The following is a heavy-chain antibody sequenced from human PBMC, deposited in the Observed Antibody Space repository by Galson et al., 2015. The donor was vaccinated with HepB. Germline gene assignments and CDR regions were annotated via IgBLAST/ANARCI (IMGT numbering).Heavy chain of an antibody. J-gene: IGHJ4*02. V-gene: IGHV1-69*13. CDR3: AGAGYCGGDCYNDY. CDR2: IIPIFGTA. D-gene: IGHD2-21*02. CDR1: GGTFSSYA. Sequence: SVKVSCKASGGTFSSYAISWVRQAPGQGLEWMGGIIPIFGTANYAQKFQGRVTITADESTSTACMELSSLRSEDTAVYYCAGAGYCGGDCYNDYWGQGTLVTVSS.